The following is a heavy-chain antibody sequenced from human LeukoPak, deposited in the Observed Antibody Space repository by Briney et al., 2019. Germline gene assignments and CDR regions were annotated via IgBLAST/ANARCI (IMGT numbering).Heavy chain of an antibody. V-gene: IGHV1-2*02. J-gene: IGHJ4*02. Sequence: PWASVKVPCKASGYTFTGYYMHWVRHAPGQGPEWMGWINPNSGGTNYAQKFQGRVTMTRDTSISTAYMELSRLRSDDTAVYYCARANRSSWPSIVGATLFDYWGQGTLVTVSS. D-gene: IGHD1-26*01. CDR2: INPNSGGT. CDR1: GYTFTGYY. CDR3: ARANRSSWPSIVGATLFDY.